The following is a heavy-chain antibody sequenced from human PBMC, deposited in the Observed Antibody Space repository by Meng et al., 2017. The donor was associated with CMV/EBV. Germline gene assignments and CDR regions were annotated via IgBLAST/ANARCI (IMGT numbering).Heavy chain of an antibody. CDR1: GGSFSGYY. J-gene: IGHJ4*02. CDR2: INHSGST. CDR3: ARESMVRGED. Sequence: QQGGAGLLNPSGTLSLTCSVYGGSFSGYYWSGIRQPPGKGLEWIGEINHSGSTNCNPSLKSRVTISVDTSKNQFSLKLSSVTAADTAVYYCARESMVRGEDWGQGTLVTVSS. D-gene: IGHD3-10*01. V-gene: IGHV4-34*01.